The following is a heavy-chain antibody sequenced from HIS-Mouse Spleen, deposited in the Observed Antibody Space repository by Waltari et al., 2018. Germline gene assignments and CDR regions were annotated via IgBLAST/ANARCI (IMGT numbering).Heavy chain of an antibody. CDR2: IYYSGST. CDR3: ARGGLLAATYYFDY. J-gene: IGHJ4*02. Sequence: QVQLQESGPGLVKPSETLSLTCTVSGCSISSYFWSWSGPPPGKGLEWIVYIYYSGSTNYNPSLKSRVTISVDTSKNQFSLKLSSVTAADTAVYYCARGGLLAATYYFDYWGQGTLVTVSS. V-gene: IGHV4-59*08. D-gene: IGHD2-15*01. CDR1: GCSISSYF.